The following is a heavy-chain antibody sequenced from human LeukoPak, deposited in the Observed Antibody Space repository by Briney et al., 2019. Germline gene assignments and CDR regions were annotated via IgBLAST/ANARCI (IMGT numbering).Heavy chain of an antibody. CDR2: IYYTGST. J-gene: IGHJ4*02. V-gene: IGHV4-59*08. CDR1: GGSITTYY. Sequence: SETLSLTCTVSGGSITTYYWSWIRQPPGKGLEWTGYIYYTGSTNYNPSLKSRVTISVDTSKNQFSLKLNSVTAADTAVYYCARRRYSSGYFYFDSWGQGTLVTVSS. CDR3: ARRRYSSGYFYFDS. D-gene: IGHD6-19*01.